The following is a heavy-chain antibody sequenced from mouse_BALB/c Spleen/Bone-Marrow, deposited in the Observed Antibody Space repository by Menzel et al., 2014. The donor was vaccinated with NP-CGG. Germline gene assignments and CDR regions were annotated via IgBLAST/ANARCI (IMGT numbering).Heavy chain of an antibody. D-gene: IGHD1-1*01. J-gene: IGHJ4*01. CDR2: IDPANGNT. V-gene: IGHV14-3*02. CDR1: GFDIKDTY. Sequence: VQLKDSGAELVKPGASVKLSCTASGFDIKDTYIHWVKQRPEQGLEWIGRIDPANGNTKYDPKFQGKATITADTSSNTAYLQLSGLTSEDTAVYYCARRLRSAMDYWGQGTSVTVSS. CDR3: ARRLRSAMDY.